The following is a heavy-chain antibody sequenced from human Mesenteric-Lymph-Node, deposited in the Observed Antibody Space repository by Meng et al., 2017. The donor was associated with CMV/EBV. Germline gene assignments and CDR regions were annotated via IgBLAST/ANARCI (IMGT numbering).Heavy chain of an antibody. D-gene: IGHD2-15*01. CDR3: ARALGYCSGGSCYSDWFDP. V-gene: IGHV4-59*12. CDR1: GGSISSYY. Sequence: GSLRLSCTVSGGSISSYYWSWIRQPPGKGLEWIGYIYYSGSTNYNPSLKSRVTISVDTSKNQFSLKLSSVTAADTAVYYCARALGYCSGGSCYSDWFDPWGQGTLVTVSS. CDR2: IYYSGST. J-gene: IGHJ5*02.